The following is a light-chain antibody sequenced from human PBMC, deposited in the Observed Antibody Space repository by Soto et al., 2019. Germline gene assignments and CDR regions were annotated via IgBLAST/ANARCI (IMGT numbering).Light chain of an antibody. V-gene: IGKV3-20*01. CDR2: GAS. CDR3: QQYGSSPIT. CDR1: QSVSSTS. Sequence: EIVLTQSPGTLSLSPGERATLSCRASQSVSSTSLAWYQQKPGQAPRLLIYGASSRATGIPDRLSGSGSGTDFPLTISRLEPEDFAVYYCQQYGSSPITFGQGTRLEIK. J-gene: IGKJ5*01.